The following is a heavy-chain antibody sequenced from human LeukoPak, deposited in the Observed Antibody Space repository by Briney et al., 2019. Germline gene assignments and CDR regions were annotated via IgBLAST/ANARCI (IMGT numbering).Heavy chain of an antibody. CDR3: ARRTGLGKATVPFGGHFDS. J-gene: IGHJ4*02. V-gene: IGHV3-21*06. Sequence: PGGSLRLSCVPSGFSFSSYAINWVRQAPGKGLEWVSAVTGNGRSTYYADSVKGRFTISRGNAKNSLFLQMNSLRAEDTAVYYCARRTGLGKATVPFGGHFDSWGQGTLVVVSS. CDR1: GFSFSSYA. D-gene: IGHD4-17*01. CDR2: VTGNGRST.